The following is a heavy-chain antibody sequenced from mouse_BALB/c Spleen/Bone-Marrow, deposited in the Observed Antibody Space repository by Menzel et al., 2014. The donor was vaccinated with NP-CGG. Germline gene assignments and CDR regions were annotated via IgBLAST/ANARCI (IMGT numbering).Heavy chain of an antibody. Sequence: QVQLQQSGAELVKPGASVKMSCKASGYTFTSYWMHWVKQRPGQGLEWIGVLDPSDSYTTYNQKLKGKATLTVDTSSNTAYMQLSSLTSEDSAVYYCTRGANPYYYTMDYWGQGTSVTVSS. V-gene: IGHV1S127*01. CDR1: GYTFTSYW. CDR3: TRGANPYYYTMDY. CDR2: LDPSDSYT. D-gene: IGHD4-1*01. J-gene: IGHJ4*01.